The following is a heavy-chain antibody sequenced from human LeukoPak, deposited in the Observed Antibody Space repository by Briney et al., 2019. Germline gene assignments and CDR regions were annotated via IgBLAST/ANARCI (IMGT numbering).Heavy chain of an antibody. CDR3: ARRQGRTARWIDY. CDR2: IYYSGST. D-gene: IGHD3-10*01. Sequence: SETLSLTCTVSGGSISSYYWSWIRQPPGKGLEWIGYIYYSGSTNYNPSLKSRVTISVDTSKNQFSLKLSSVTAADTAVYYCARRQGRTARWIDYWGQGTLVTVSS. J-gene: IGHJ4*02. V-gene: IGHV4-59*01. CDR1: GGSISSYY.